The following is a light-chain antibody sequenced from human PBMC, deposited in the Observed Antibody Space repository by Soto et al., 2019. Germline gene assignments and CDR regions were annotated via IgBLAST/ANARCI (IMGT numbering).Light chain of an antibody. CDR3: QQRSNWPVT. Sequence: EIVLTQSPATLSLSPGEGATLSCRASQSVSRYLAWYQQKPGQAPRLLIYDASNRATGIPARFSGSGSGTDFTLTISSLEPEDFAVYYCQQRSNWPVTFGLGTKV. J-gene: IGKJ1*01. V-gene: IGKV3-11*01. CDR2: DAS. CDR1: QSVSRY.